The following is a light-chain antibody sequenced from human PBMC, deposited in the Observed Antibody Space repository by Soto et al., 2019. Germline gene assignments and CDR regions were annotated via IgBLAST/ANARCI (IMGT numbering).Light chain of an antibody. Sequence: DIQMTQAPSTLSASVGDRVTITCRASHNINNWLVWYQQKPGKAPKVLIYDISTLGRGVPSRFSGSGSGTEFTLTISRLQPDDFATYYCQQYNANFGGGTKVEI. CDR1: HNINNW. J-gene: IGKJ4*01. V-gene: IGKV1-5*01. CDR2: DIS. CDR3: QQYNAN.